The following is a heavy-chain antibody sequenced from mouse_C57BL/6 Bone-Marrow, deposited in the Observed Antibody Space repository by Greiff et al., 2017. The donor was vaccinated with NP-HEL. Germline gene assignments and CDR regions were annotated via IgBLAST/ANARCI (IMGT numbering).Heavy chain of an antibody. Sequence: QVQLQQPGAELVKPGASVKLSCKASGYTFTSYWMHWVKQRPGQGLEWIGMIHPNSGSTNYNEKFKSKATLTVDKSSSTAYMQLSSLTSEDSAVYYCAPRYDGSSYWYVDVWGTGTTVTVSS. CDR1: GYTFTSYW. D-gene: IGHD1-1*01. V-gene: IGHV1-64*01. CDR2: IHPNSGST. J-gene: IGHJ1*03. CDR3: APRYDGSSYWYVDV.